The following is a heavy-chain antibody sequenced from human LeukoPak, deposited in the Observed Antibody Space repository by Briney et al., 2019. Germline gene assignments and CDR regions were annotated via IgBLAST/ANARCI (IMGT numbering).Heavy chain of an antibody. CDR2: TSDDGSAK. D-gene: IGHD4-17*01. V-gene: IGHV3-30-3*01. Sequence: GGSLSLSCAASGFTFSSYAMPWVRKAPGKGLQWLALTSDDGSAKYYADSVKGRFTISRDNSKNTLYLQMNSLRAEDTAVYYCAKDGEVGAFDIWGQGTMVTVSS. CDR1: GFTFSSYA. CDR3: AKDGEVGAFDI. J-gene: IGHJ3*02.